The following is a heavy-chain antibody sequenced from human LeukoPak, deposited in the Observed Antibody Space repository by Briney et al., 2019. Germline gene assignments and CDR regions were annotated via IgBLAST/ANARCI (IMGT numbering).Heavy chain of an antibody. CDR2: ISYDGSNK. CDR3: ARGRRIVGASNWGDYFDY. Sequence: GGSLRLSCAASGFTFSSYAMHWVRQAPGKGLEWVAVISYDGSNKYYADSVKGRFTISRDNSKNTLYLQMNSLRAEDTAVYYCARGRRIVGASNWGDYFDYWGQGTLVTVSS. J-gene: IGHJ4*02. D-gene: IGHD1-26*01. CDR1: GFTFSSYA. V-gene: IGHV3-30-3*01.